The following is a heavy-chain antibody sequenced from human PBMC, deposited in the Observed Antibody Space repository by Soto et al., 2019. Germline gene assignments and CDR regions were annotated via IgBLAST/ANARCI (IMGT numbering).Heavy chain of an antibody. J-gene: IGHJ4*02. CDR1: GFTFSTYW. Sequence: PGGSLRLSCAASGFTFSTYWMQWVRQVPGEGLVWVSSISHSDGITNYADSVKGRFTTSRDNSQNTLFLLMNSLRADDTALYYCAKNYFFDSWGQGAPVTVSS. V-gene: IGHV3-23*01. CDR2: ISHSDGIT. CDR3: AKNYFFDS.